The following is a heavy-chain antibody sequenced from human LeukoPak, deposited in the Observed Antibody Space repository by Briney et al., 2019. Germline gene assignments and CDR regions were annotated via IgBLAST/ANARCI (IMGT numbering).Heavy chain of an antibody. CDR1: GFTFNSYG. J-gene: IGHJ4*02. D-gene: IGHD5-18*01. V-gene: IGHV3-30*02. CDR3: AKGYSFHFDY. Sequence: GGSLRLSCATSGFTFNSYGMHWVRQAPGKGLEWVAFIRSDGTNKYYADSVKGRFTISRDNSKNTLYLQMNSLRPEDAAVYYCAKGYSFHFDYWGQGTLVTVSS. CDR2: IRSDGTNK.